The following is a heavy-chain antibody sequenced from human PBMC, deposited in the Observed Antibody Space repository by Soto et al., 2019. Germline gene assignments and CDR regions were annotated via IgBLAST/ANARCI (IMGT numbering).Heavy chain of an antibody. D-gene: IGHD1-26*01. J-gene: IGHJ4*02. Sequence: GASVKVSCKASGYTFTSYGISWVRQAPGQGLEWMGWISAYNGNTKYAQKFQGRITMTTDTSTSTAYMELRSLRSDDTAVYYCARGLITGSQYSGGWYYFDSWGQGTQVTVSS. CDR3: ARGLITGSQYSGGWYYFDS. CDR2: ISAYNGNT. V-gene: IGHV1-18*04. CDR1: GYTFTSYG.